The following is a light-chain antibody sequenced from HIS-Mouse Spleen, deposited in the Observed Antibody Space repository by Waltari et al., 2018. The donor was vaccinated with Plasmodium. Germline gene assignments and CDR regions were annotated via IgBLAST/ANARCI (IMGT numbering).Light chain of an antibody. CDR1: SSDVGGYNY. J-gene: IGLJ2*01. CDR3: SSYAGSNNLV. Sequence: QSALTQPPSASGSPGQSVTISCTGTSSDVGGYNYVSWYQQHPGKAPKLMMYEVSKRPSGVPEGFSGSKSGNTASLTVSGLQAEDEADYYCSSYAGSNNLVFGGGTKLTVL. V-gene: IGLV2-8*01. CDR2: EVS.